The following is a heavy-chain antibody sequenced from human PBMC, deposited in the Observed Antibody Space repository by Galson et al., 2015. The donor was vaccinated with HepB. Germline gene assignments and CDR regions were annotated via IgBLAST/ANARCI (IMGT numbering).Heavy chain of an antibody. V-gene: IGHV3-30*18. CDR1: GFIFSDYG. Sequence: SLRLSCATSGFIFSDYGMHWVRQAPGKGLEWVALISHDGSYTYYADSVKGRFTISRDNSKNTLYLQMNSLRAEDTAVYYCAKDKTLAASLYFFYGMDVWGQGTTVTVSS. D-gene: IGHD6-25*01. J-gene: IGHJ6*02. CDR3: AKDKTLAASLYFFYGMDV. CDR2: ISHDGSYT.